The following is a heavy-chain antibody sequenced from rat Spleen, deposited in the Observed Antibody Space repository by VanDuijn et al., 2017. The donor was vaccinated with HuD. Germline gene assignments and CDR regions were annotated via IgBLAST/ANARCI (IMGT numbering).Heavy chain of an antibody. CDR1: GFTFENYW. D-gene: IGHD1-9*01. Sequence: EVQLMESGGGLVQPGRSLKLSCETSGFTFENYWMTWIRQAPGKGLEWVASISNTGGTTNYPDSVKGRFTISRDNAKSTLYLQMNGLRAEDTATYYCTRGVYYGYNAFVYWGQGTLVTVSS. J-gene: IGHJ3*01. CDR2: ISNTGGTT. V-gene: IGHV5-31*01. CDR3: TRGVYYGYNAFVY.